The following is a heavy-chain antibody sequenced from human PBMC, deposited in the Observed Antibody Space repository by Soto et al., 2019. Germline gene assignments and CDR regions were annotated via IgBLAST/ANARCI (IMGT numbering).Heavy chain of an antibody. CDR2: IYHSGST. D-gene: IGHD6-19*01. Sequence: SETLSLTCAVSGGSISSGGYSWSWIRQPPGKGLEWIGYIYHSGSTYYNPSLKSRVTISVDRSKNQFSLKLSSVTAADTAVYYCARVRQQWLVGFFDCWGQGTLVTVSS. V-gene: IGHV4-30-2*01. J-gene: IGHJ4*02. CDR1: GGSISSGGYS. CDR3: ARVRQQWLVGFFDC.